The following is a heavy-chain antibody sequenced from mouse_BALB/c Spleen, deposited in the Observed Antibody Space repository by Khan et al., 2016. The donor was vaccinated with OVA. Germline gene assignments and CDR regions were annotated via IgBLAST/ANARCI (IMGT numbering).Heavy chain of an antibody. D-gene: IGHD1-1*01. CDR2: ISSGGSYT. CDR1: GFTFSSYG. CDR3: ERQPVYYEGCAMED. J-gene: IGHJ4*01. V-gene: IGHV5-6*01. Sequence: EVQLVESGGDLVKPGGSLKLSCAASGFTFSSYGMSWVRQTPDKRLEWVAAISSGGSYTYYPDSLKGRFTISRDTAKNTLYLQMSSLKSEDTARYDCERQPVYYEGCAMEDWGQGTSVTVSS.